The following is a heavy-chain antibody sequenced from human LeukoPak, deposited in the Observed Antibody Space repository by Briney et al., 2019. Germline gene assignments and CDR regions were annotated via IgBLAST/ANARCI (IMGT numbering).Heavy chain of an antibody. CDR3: ARRRGGQFDWLLYVGEAFDI. CDR1: GGSISSYY. D-gene: IGHD3-9*01. V-gene: IGHV4-59*01. J-gene: IGHJ3*02. CDR2: IYYSGST. Sequence: SETLSLTCAVYGGSISSYYWSWIRQPPGKGLEWIGYIYYSGSTNYNPSLKSRVTISVDTSKNQFSLKLTSVTAADTAVYYCARRRGGQFDWLLYVGEAFDIWGQGTMVTVSS.